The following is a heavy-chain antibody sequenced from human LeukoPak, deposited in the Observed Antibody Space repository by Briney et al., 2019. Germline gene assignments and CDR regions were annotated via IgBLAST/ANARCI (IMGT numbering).Heavy chain of an antibody. V-gene: IGHV1-8*01. Sequence: ASVKVSCKASGNTFTSYDINWVRQATGQGLEWMGWMNPNSGNTGYAQKFQGRVTMTRNTSISTAYMELSSLRSEDTAVYYCARGRYWDRITIFGGTTFDYWGQGTLVTVSS. CDR1: GNTFTSYD. J-gene: IGHJ4*02. CDR2: MNPNSGNT. CDR3: ARGRYWDRITIFGGTTFDY. D-gene: IGHD3-3*01.